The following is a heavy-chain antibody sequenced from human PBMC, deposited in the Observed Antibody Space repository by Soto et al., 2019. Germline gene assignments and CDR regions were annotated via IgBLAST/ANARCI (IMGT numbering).Heavy chain of an antibody. Sequence: VQLVESGGGVVQPGRSLRLSCAASGFTFSDYAMHWVRQAPGKGLEWVAVVSHDGRNTHYADSVKGRFTISRDSSKNTFSLEMTSLGAEDTAVYYCAKGGRQWLVTSGFKYWGQGALVTVSS. V-gene: IGHV3-30*18. CDR3: AKGGRQWLVTSGFKY. D-gene: IGHD6-19*01. CDR2: VSHDGRNT. CDR1: GFTFSDYA. J-gene: IGHJ4*02.